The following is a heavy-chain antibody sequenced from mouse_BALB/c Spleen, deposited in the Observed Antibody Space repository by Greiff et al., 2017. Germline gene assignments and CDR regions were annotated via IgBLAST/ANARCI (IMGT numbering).Heavy chain of an antibody. D-gene: IGHD4-1*01. CDR1: GFTFSSYT. Sequence: EVKLMESGGGLVKPGGSLKLSCAASGFTFSSYTMSWVRQTPEKRLEWVATISSGGSYTYYPDSVKGRFTISRDNAKNTLYLQMSSLKSEDTAMYYCTRDNCMDYWGQGTSVTVSS. V-gene: IGHV5-6-4*01. CDR3: TRDNCMDY. J-gene: IGHJ4*01. CDR2: ISSGGSYT.